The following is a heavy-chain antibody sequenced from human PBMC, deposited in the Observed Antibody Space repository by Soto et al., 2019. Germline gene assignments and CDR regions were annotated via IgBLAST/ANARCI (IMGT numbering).Heavy chain of an antibody. J-gene: IGHJ6*02. CDR3: ARPSYSSSRYYGMDV. Sequence: SVKVSCKASGGTFSSYAISWVRQAPGQGLEWMGGIIPIFGTANYAQKFQGRVTITADESTSTAYMELSSLKASDTAMYYCARPSYSSSRYYGMDVWGQGTTVTVSS. D-gene: IGHD6-6*01. V-gene: IGHV1-69*13. CDR1: GGTFSSYA. CDR2: IIPIFGTA.